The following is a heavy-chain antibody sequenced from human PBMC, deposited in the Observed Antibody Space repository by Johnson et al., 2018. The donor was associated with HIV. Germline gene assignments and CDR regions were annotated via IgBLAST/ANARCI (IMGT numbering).Heavy chain of an antibody. CDR2: IWYDGSNK. V-gene: IGHV3-33*06. Sequence: QMQLVESGGGVVQPGRSLRLSCAASGFTFSSYGMHWVRQAPGKGLEWVAVIWYDGSNKYYADSVKGRFTISRDNSKNTLYLQMNSLRAEDSAVYYCAKGDCSGGSCYSFTDAFDIWGQGTMVTVSS. D-gene: IGHD2-15*01. CDR1: GFTFSSYG. CDR3: AKGDCSGGSCYSFTDAFDI. J-gene: IGHJ3*02.